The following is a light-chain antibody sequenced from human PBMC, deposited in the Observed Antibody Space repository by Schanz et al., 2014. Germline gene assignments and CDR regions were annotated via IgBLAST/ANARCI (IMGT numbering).Light chain of an antibody. CDR3: TSYAGSNNFGV. CDR2: EGS. J-gene: IGLJ1*01. Sequence: QSALTQPASVSGSPGQSITISCTGTSSDVGNYNLVSWYQQHPGKAPKLMIYEGSRRPSGVSNRFSGSKSGNTASLTISGLQAEDEADYYCTSYAGSNNFGVFGTGTKLTVL. CDR1: SSDVGNYNL. V-gene: IGLV2-23*03.